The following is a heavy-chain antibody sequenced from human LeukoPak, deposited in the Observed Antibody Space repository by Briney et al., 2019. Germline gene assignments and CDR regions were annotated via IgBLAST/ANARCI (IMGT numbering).Heavy chain of an antibody. J-gene: IGHJ4*02. CDR3: ARGYCTRSSCSYYLDY. CDR2: INSNSGGT. V-gene: IGHV1-2*02. Sequence: GASVTVSCTASGYTFSGYHVHWVRQVPGQGLEWMGWINSNSGGTNYAQRFQARVTMTRDTSISTAYMEMSRLRSDDTAVYDCARGYCTRSSCSYYLDYWGQGTLVTVSS. D-gene: IGHD2-15*01. CDR1: GYTFSGYH.